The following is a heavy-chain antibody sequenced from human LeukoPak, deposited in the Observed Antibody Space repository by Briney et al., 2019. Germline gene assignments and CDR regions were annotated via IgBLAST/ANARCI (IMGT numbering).Heavy chain of an antibody. J-gene: IGHJ4*02. V-gene: IGHV3-48*03. CDR2: ISPTGSAI. CDR1: GFNFSSYE. CDR3: ARGIYSYSTPFDY. D-gene: IGHD2/OR15-2a*01. Sequence: QSGGSLRLSCAASGFNFSSYEMNWVRQAPGKGLEWVSYISPTGSAIYYADSVKGRFTISRDNAKNSLYLQMNSLRDEDTAVYYCARGIYSYSTPFDYWGQGTLVTVSS.